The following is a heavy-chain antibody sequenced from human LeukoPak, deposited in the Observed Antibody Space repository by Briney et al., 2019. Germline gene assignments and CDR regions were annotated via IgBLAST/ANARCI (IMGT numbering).Heavy chain of an antibody. CDR1: GGSIGSHY. J-gene: IGHJ4*02. V-gene: IGHV4-59*11. Sequence: PSETLSLTCTVSGGSIGSHYWTWIRQTPGKGLEWIGYVYDIGSTKYNPSLKSRVTISVDTSKNQFSLRLSSVTAADTAVYYCARGGVLKSVDYWGQGTLVTVSS. D-gene: IGHD3-16*01. CDR3: ARGGVLKSVDY. CDR2: VYDIGST.